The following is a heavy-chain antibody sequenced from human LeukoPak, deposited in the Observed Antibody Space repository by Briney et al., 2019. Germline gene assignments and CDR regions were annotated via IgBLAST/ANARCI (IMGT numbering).Heavy chain of an antibody. V-gene: IGHV3-7*01. J-gene: IGHJ4*02. D-gene: IGHD6-13*01. CDR3: AREPTYSSSWHTSCDY. Sequence: PGGSLRLSCAASGFTFSSYWMSWVRQAPGKGLEWVANIKQDGSEKYYVDSVKGRFTISRDNAKNSLYLQMNSLRAEDTAVYYCAREPTYSSSWHTSCDYWGQGTVVTVSS. CDR2: IKQDGSEK. CDR1: GFTFSSYW.